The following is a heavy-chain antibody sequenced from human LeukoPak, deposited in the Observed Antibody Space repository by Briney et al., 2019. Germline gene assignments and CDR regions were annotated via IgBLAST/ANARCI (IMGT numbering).Heavy chain of an antibody. J-gene: IGHJ3*02. CDR2: INPNSGGT. D-gene: IGHD2-8*02. CDR3: ARDYGDVVYDAFDI. Sequence: ASVKVSCKASGYTFTGYYMHWVRQAPGQGLEWMGWINPNSGGTNYAQKFQGRVTMTRDTSISTAYMELSRLRSDDTAVYYCARDYGDVVYDAFDIWGQGTMVTVSS. V-gene: IGHV1-2*02. CDR1: GYTFTGYY.